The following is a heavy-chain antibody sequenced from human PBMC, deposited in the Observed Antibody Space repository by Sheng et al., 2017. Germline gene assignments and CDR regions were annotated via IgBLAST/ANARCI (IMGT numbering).Heavy chain of an antibody. CDR3: ARGGGSGYYPFDY. J-gene: IGHJ4*02. CDR1: GGSISSSF. D-gene: IGHD3-22*01. V-gene: IGHV4-59*12. CDR2: IYSSGST. Sequence: QVQLQESGPGLVKPSETLSLTCTVSGGSISSSFWSWIRQPPGKGLEWIGFIYSSGSTNYNPSLKSRITISVDTSKNHFSLKLSSMTAADTALYYCARGGGSGYYPFDYWGQGTLVTVSS.